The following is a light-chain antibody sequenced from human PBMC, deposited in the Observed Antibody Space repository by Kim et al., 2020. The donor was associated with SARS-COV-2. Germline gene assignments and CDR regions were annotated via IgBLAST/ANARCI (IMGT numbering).Light chain of an antibody. CDR2: YDS. J-gene: IGLJ2*01. CDR3: QVWDSSSDHVV. Sequence: PGKTARITCGGNNIGSKRVHWYQQKPGQAPVLVIYYDSDRPSGIPERFSGSNSGNTATLTISRVEAGDEADYYCQVWDSSSDHVVFGGGTQLTVL. CDR1: NIGSKR. V-gene: IGLV3-21*04.